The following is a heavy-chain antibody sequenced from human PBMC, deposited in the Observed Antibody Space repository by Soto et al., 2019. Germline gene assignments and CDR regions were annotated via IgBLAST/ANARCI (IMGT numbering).Heavy chain of an antibody. CDR3: VKQAHGLDGVAFDY. CDR2: VITSERST. Sequence: XGSLTLSCSASGFIFSESTIYWVRQVPGKGLDAISAVITSERSTYYADSVKDRFTISRDNSKNTLFLQMGSLRPEDTAIYYCVKQAHGLDGVAFDYWGQGTQVTVSS. V-gene: IGHV3-64D*06. CDR1: GFIFSEST. D-gene: IGHD2-15*01. J-gene: IGHJ4*02.